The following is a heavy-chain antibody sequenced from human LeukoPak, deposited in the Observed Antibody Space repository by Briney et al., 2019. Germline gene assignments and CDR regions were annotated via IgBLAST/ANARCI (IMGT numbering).Heavy chain of an antibody. J-gene: IGHJ5*02. CDR3: ARYYKRGYSYGEGFDWFDP. Sequence: GGSLRLSCAASGFTFSSYSMNWVRQAPGKGLEWVSSISSCSSYIYYADSVKGRFTISRDNAKNSLYLQMNSLRAEDTAVYYCARYYKRGYSYGEGFDWFDPWGQGTLVTVSS. V-gene: IGHV3-21*01. D-gene: IGHD5-18*01. CDR1: GFTFSSYS. CDR2: ISSCSSYI.